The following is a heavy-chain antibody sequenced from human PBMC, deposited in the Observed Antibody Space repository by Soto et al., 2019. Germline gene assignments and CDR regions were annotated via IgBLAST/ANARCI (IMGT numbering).Heavy chain of an antibody. CDR2: ISSSSSYI. V-gene: IGHV3-21*01. CDR1: GFTFSSYS. J-gene: IGHJ4*02. D-gene: IGHD6-19*01. Sequence: EVQLVESGGGLVKPGGSLRLSCAASGFTFSSYSMNWVRQAPGKGLEWVSSISSSSSYIYYADSVKGRFTISRDNAKNSLYLQMNSLRAEDTAVYYCARDLPPEMDSSGWYEVDYWGQGTLVTVSS. CDR3: ARDLPPEMDSSGWYEVDY.